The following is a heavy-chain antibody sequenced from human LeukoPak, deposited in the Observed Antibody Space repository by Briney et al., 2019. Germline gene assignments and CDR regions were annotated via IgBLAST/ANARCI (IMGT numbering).Heavy chain of an antibody. CDR3: ARRKYGADYNGMDV. J-gene: IGHJ6*02. D-gene: IGHD4/OR15-4a*01. CDR1: GYTFSSYG. CDR2: INPQKTNT. Sequence: ASVKVSCKASGYTFSSYGINWVRLASGRGPEYMASINPQKTNTNYAQKFQGRVTVTADTSTNTDYMEVRRLRSDDAPIYYCARRKYGADYNGMDVWGQGTKVTVSS. V-gene: IGHV1-18*01.